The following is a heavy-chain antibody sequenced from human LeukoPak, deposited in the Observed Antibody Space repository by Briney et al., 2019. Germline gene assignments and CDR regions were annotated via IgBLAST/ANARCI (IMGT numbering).Heavy chain of an antibody. CDR3: AGDQSGYYPYYYYYMDV. D-gene: IGHD3-9*01. CDR2: IKQDGSEK. Sequence: PGGSLRLSCAASGFTFSSYWMSWVRQAPGKGLEWVANIKQDGSEKYYVDSVKGRFTISRDNAKNSLYLQMNSLRAEDTAVYYCAGDQSGYYPYYYYYMDVWGKGTTVTVSS. J-gene: IGHJ6*03. V-gene: IGHV3-7*01. CDR1: GFTFSSYW.